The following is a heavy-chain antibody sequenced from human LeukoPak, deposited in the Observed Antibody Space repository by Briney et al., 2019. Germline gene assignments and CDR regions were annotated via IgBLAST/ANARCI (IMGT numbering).Heavy chain of an antibody. CDR1: GSRFTSYW. CDR2: IDPSDSYH. Sequence: LGESLQISCKASGSRFTSYWISWLRQLPGKGLEWMGRIDPSDSYHSYSPAFQGHVTISDDKSLSTAYLQWSSLEASDTAMYYCARHYSDSRVDAFDVWGQGTMVTVSA. J-gene: IGHJ3*01. V-gene: IGHV5-10-1*01. CDR3: ARHYSDSRVDAFDV. D-gene: IGHD3-22*01.